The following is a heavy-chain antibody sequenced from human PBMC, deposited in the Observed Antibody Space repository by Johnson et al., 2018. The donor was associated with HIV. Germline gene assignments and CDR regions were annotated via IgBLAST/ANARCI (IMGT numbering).Heavy chain of an antibody. Sequence: QVQLVESGGGVVQPGRSLRLSCAASGFTFSNYGMHWVRQAPGKGLEWVAVISYDGSNKYYADSVKGRFTISRDNSKKTLYLQINSLRADDTAVYYCARRYCSGGRCLNPKDAFDIWGQGTMVTVSS. CDR2: ISYDGSNK. V-gene: IGHV3-30*03. CDR1: GFTFSNYG. D-gene: IGHD2-15*01. J-gene: IGHJ3*02. CDR3: ARRYCSGGRCLNPKDAFDI.